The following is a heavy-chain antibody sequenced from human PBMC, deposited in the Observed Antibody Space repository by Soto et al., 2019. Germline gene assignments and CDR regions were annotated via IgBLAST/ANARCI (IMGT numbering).Heavy chain of an antibody. CDR1: GFTFSSYW. Sequence: EVQLVESGGGLVQPGGSLRLSCAASGFTFSSYWMSWVRQAPGKGLEWVANKKQDGSEKYYVDSVKGRFTISRDNAKNSLYLQMNGLRAEDTAVYYCARDSPTGRYGYSSGCMEVWGQGTLVTVSS. J-gene: IGHJ4*02. CDR2: KKQDGSEK. CDR3: ARDSPTGRYGYSSGCMEV. V-gene: IGHV3-7*01. D-gene: IGHD6-19*01.